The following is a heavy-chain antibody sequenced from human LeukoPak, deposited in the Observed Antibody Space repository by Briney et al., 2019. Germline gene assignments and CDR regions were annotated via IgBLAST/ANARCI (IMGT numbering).Heavy chain of an antibody. J-gene: IGHJ6*02. CDR2: ISAYNCNT. Sequence: GASVKVSCKASGYTFTSYGISWVRQAPGQGQEWMGWISAYNCNTNYAQKPQGRVTMTTDTSTSTAYMELRSLRSDDTAVYYCARGWALPKYYYYGIDVWGQGTPVTVSS. CDR1: GYTFTSYG. CDR3: ARGWALPKYYYYGIDV. D-gene: IGHD1-26*01. V-gene: IGHV1-18*01.